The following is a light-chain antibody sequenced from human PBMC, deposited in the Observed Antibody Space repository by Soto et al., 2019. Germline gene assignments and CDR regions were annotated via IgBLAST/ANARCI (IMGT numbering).Light chain of an antibody. Sequence: DIQMTQSPSSLSASVGDRVSITCRASQSISSWLAWYQQKPGKAPKLLMFDTFSLESGVPSRFSGSRSGTEFTLTISSLQPDDYATYYCQLYISYSPLTFGGGTKVEIK. J-gene: IGKJ4*01. CDR3: QLYISYSPLT. V-gene: IGKV1-5*01. CDR1: QSISSW. CDR2: DTF.